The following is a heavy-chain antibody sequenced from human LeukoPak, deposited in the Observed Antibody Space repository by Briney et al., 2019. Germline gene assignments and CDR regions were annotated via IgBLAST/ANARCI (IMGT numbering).Heavy chain of an antibody. V-gene: IGHV4-34*01. J-gene: IGHJ4*02. Sequence: PSETLSLTCAVYGGSFSGYYWSWIRQPPGKGLEWIGEINHSGGTNYNPSLKSRVTISVDTSKNQFSLKLSSVTAADTAVYYCARWQVTSCTNGCTPNYYDSWGQGTLVTVSS. CDR2: INHSGGT. CDR1: GGSFSGYY. D-gene: IGHD2-8*01. CDR3: ARWQVTSCTNGCTPNYYDS.